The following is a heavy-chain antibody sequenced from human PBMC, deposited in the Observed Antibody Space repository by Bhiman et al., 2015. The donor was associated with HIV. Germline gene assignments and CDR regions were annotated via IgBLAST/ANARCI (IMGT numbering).Heavy chain of an antibody. Sequence: EVHLVESGGGVVRPGGSLRLSCAASGFTFDDHGMSWVRQAPGKGLEWVSGINWSGDMTGYADSVKGRFSISRDNVKNALYLQMDSLRVEDTALYYCYCYYFMDVWGKGTTVTVFS. CDR1: GFTFDDHG. V-gene: IGHV3-20*04. CDR2: INWSGDMT. CDR3: YCYYFMDV. J-gene: IGHJ6*03.